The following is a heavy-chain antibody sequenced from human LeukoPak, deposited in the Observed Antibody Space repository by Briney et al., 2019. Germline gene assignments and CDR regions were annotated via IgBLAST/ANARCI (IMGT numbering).Heavy chain of an antibody. J-gene: IGHJ4*02. Sequence: ASVKVSCKASGYTFTSYDINWVRQATGQGLEWMGWMNPNSGNTGYAQKFQGRVTMTRNTSISTAYMELSSLRSEDTAVYYCARSRDTALYYFDYWGQGTLVTVSS. D-gene: IGHD5-18*01. CDR2: MNPNSGNT. V-gene: IGHV1-8*01. CDR3: ARSRDTALYYFDY. CDR1: GYTFTSYD.